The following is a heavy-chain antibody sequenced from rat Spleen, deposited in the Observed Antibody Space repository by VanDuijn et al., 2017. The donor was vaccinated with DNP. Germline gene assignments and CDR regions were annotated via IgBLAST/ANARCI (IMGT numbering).Heavy chain of an antibody. CDR3: ATFEGRDA. J-gene: IGHJ4*01. Sequence: EVQLVESGGGLVQPGRSLKLSCAASGFTFSDYNMAWVRQAPTKGLEWVATILYDGSRTYYRDSVKGRFTISRDNAKSTLYLQTDSLRSEDTATYYCATFEGRDAWGRGTSVTVSS. D-gene: IGHD1-11*01. V-gene: IGHV5S10*01. CDR2: ILYDGSRT. CDR1: GFTFSDYN.